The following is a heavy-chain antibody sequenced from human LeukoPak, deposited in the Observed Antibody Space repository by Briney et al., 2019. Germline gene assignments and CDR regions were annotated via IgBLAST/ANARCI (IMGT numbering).Heavy chain of an antibody. Sequence: GGSLRLSCAASGFTFSSYGMHWVRQAPGKGLELVAVISYDGSNKYYADSVKGRFTISRDNSKNTLYLQMNSLRAEDTAVYYCAESSSWTDFDYWGQGTLVTVSS. CDR3: AESSSWTDFDY. CDR2: ISYDGSNK. V-gene: IGHV3-30*18. CDR1: GFTFSSYG. D-gene: IGHD6-13*01. J-gene: IGHJ4*02.